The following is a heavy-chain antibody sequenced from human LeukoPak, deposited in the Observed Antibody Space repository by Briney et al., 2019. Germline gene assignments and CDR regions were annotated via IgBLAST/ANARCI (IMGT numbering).Heavy chain of an antibody. CDR1: GFTFSSYA. J-gene: IGHJ4*02. CDR2: ISYDGSNK. Sequence: GGSLRLSCAASGFTFSSYAMHWVRQAPGKGLEWVAVISYDGSNKYYADSVKGRFTISRDNSKNTLYLQMNSLRAEDTAVYYCARDSVATPTYLDYWGQGTLVTVSS. D-gene: IGHD5-12*01. V-gene: IGHV3-30-3*01. CDR3: ARDSVATPTYLDY.